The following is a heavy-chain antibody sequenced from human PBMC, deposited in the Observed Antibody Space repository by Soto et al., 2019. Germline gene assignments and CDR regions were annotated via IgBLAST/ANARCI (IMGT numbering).Heavy chain of an antibody. CDR1: GYTFTNYY. J-gene: IGHJ5*01. D-gene: IGHD2-2*01. CDR3: ARGRFYSETSTWFAY. V-gene: IGHV1-8*01. CDR2: VSPNSGNT. Sequence: ASVKVSCKASGYTFTNYYINWVRQAPGQGLEWMGWVSPNSGNTVYAQKFQDRVTMTRDTSISTAYMELSNLRFEDTAMYYCARGRFYSETSTWFAYWGQGTPVTVS.